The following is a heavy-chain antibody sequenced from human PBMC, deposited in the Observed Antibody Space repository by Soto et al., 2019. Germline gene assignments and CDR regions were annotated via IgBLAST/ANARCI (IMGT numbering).Heavy chain of an antibody. V-gene: IGHV1-3*01. Sequence: ASVKVSCKASGYTFTSYAMHWVRQAPGQRLEWMGWINAGNGNTKYSQKFQGRVTITRDTSASTAYMELSSLRSEDTAVYYCAREYRYCSSTSCHYYGMDVWGQGXTVTVSS. CDR2: INAGNGNT. CDR1: GYTFTSYA. CDR3: AREYRYCSSTSCHYYGMDV. J-gene: IGHJ6*02. D-gene: IGHD2-2*01.